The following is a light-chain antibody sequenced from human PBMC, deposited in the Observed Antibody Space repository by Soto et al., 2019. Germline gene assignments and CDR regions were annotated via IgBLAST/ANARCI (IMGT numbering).Light chain of an antibody. V-gene: IGKV3-20*01. J-gene: IGKJ1*01. CDR1: QSVSSSY. CDR2: DAS. CDR3: QQYGSSPCT. Sequence: EIVLTQSPGTLSLSSGERATLSCRASQSVSSSYLAWYQQNPGQAPRLLIYDASSRATGIPDRFSGSGSGTDFTLIISRLEPVDFAVYYCQQYGSSPCTFGQGTKVEFK.